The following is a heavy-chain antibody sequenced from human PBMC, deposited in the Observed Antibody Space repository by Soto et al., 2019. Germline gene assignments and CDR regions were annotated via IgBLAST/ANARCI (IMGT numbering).Heavy chain of an antibody. CDR3: ARIPQYSFPTSDDLDS. J-gene: IGHJ4*02. V-gene: IGHV1-69*15. CDR1: GGTFYTYT. Sequence: QVQLVQSGAELRKPGSSVQVSCKASGGTFYTYTFSWVRQAPGQGLEWMGSITPIYSTTNYAERFQGRLTITADGSTRTAYMDLTSLTSEDTAVYYCARIPQYSFPTSDDLDSWGQGTLVTVSS. CDR2: ITPIYSTT. D-gene: IGHD5-18*01.